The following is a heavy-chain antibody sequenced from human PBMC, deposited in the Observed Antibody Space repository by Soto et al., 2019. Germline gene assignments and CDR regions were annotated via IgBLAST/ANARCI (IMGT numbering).Heavy chain of an antibody. Sequence: QVQLQESGPGLVKPSQTLSLTCTVSGGSISSGDYFWSWIRQSPGKGLEWIGYISSIGSTYYNPSHKSQVSVSRDTSKYQFSVKLSSVTTTDTAVYYCARGLVIRPYYYHGMDVLGQGTTVTVSS. J-gene: IGHJ6*02. CDR3: ARGLVIRPYYYHGMDV. CDR1: GGSISSGDYF. V-gene: IGHV4-30-4*01. CDR2: ISSIGST. D-gene: IGHD6-6*01.